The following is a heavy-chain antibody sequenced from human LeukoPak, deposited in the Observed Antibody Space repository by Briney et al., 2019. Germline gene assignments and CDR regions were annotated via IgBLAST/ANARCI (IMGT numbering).Heavy chain of an antibody. J-gene: IGHJ4*02. V-gene: IGHV4-4*07. CDR3: ARVSNYGDSDY. Sequence: SETLSLTCTVSGGSISSYYWSWIRQPAGKGLEWIGRIYTSGSTDYNPSLKSRVTISVDTSKNQFSLKLSSVTASDTAVYYCARVSNYGDSDYWGQGTLVTVSS. D-gene: IGHD4-17*01. CDR2: IYTSGST. CDR1: GGSISSYY.